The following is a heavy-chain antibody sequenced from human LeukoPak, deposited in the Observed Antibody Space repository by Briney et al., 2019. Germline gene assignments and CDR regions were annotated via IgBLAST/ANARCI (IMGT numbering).Heavy chain of an antibody. D-gene: IGHD6-13*01. V-gene: IGHV1-2*02. CDR1: GYTFTGYY. J-gene: IGHJ4*02. CDR3: ARARSPSSWFFDY. Sequence: ASVKVSCKASGYTFTGYYMHWVRQAPGQGLEWVGWINPNSGGTNYAQKFQGRVTMTRDTSISTAYMELSRLRSDDTAVYYCARARSPSSWFFDYWGQGTLVTVSS. CDR2: INPNSGGT.